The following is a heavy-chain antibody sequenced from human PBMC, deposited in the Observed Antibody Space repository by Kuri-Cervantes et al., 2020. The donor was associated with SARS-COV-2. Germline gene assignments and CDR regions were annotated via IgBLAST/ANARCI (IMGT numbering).Heavy chain of an antibody. CDR2: IWYDGYNK. Sequence: GESLKISCAASGFTFSSYGMHWVRQAPGKGLEWVTVIWYDGYNKNYADSVKGRFTISRDNSKNTLYLQMNSLRAEDTAVYYCVRDGDHWNFDYWGQETLVTVSS. CDR1: GFTFSSYG. V-gene: IGHV3-33*01. D-gene: IGHD1-1*01. J-gene: IGHJ4*02. CDR3: VRDGDHWNFDY.